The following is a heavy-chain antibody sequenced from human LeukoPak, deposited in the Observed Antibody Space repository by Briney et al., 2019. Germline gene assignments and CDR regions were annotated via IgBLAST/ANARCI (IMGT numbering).Heavy chain of an antibody. CDR2: INHSGST. CDR3: ASITMVREGY. J-gene: IGHJ4*02. CDR1: GGSFSGYY. Sequence: SETLSLTCAVYGGSFSGYYWSWIRQPPGKGLEWIGEINHSGSTNYNPSLKSRVTISVDTSKNQFSLRLSSVTAADTAVYYCASITMVREGYWGQGTLVTVSS. V-gene: IGHV4-34*01. D-gene: IGHD3-10*01.